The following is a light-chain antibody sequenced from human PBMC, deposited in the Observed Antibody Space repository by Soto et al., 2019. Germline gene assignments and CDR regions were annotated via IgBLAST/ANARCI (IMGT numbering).Light chain of an antibody. CDR1: QGFSSY. V-gene: IGKV3-11*01. J-gene: IGKJ4*01. CDR3: QQRSNWPLT. Sequence: ETVLTHPPPTRSFPPGEGPTPPSRAIQGFSSYLAWYQQKPGQAPRLLIYDASNRATGIPARFSGSGSGTDFTLTISSLEPADFAVYYCQQRSNWPLTFGGGTKVEIK. CDR2: DAS.